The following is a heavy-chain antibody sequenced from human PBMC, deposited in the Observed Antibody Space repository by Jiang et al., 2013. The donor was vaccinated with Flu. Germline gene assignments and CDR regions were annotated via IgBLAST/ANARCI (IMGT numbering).Heavy chain of an antibody. Sequence: VKPTQTLTLTCTFSGFSLSTSGVGVGWIRQPPGKALEWLALIYWNDDKRYSPSLKSRLTITKDTSKNQVVLTMTNMDPVDTATYYCAHSSGYCSSTSCYFSAAEVNAFDIWGQGTMVTISS. V-gene: IGHV2-5*01. CDR1: GFSLSTSGVG. D-gene: IGHD2-2*01. CDR2: IYWNDDK. J-gene: IGHJ3*02. CDR3: AHSSGYCSSTSCYFSAAEVNAFDI.